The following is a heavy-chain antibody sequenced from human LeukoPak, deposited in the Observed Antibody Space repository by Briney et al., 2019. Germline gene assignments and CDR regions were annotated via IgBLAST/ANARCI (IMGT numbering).Heavy chain of an antibody. CDR3: ARDPTLEWFFDY. Sequence: ASVKVSCKASGYTFTGYYMYWVRQAPGQGLEWMGWINPNSGGTNYAQKFQGRVTMTRDTSISTAYMELSRLRSDDTAIYYCARDPTLEWFFDYWGQGTLVTVSS. D-gene: IGHD3-3*01. CDR1: GYTFTGYY. V-gene: IGHV1-2*02. J-gene: IGHJ4*02. CDR2: INPNSGGT.